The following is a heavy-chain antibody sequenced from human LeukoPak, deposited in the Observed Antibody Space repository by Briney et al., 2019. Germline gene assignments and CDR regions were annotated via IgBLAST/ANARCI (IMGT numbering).Heavy chain of an antibody. J-gene: IGHJ4*02. CDR1: GFTFSRDS. D-gene: IGHD6-19*01. CDR2: ISGSGGST. Sequence: PGGSLRLSCAASGFTFSRDSMNWVRQAPGKGLEWVSAISGSGGSTYYADSVKGRFTISRDNSKSTLYLQMNSLRAEDTAVYYCAKSSGWYQYYFDYWGQGTLVTVSS. CDR3: AKSSGWYQYYFDY. V-gene: IGHV3-23*01.